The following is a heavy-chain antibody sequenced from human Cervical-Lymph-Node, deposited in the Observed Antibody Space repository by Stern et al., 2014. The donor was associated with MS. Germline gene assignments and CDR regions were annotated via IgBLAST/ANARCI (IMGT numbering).Heavy chain of an antibody. Sequence: DQLVESGGGVVQPGRSLRLSCAASGFTFSNFGMHWVRQTQGKGLEWVALISYDVSDKYYADSVKGRFNISRDNSKNTVYLQMNSLRPEDTAVYHCAKGRTVAGKNVGALDFWGHGTMVIVSS. CDR2: ISYDVSDK. D-gene: IGHD6-19*01. CDR3: AKGRTVAGKNVGALDF. V-gene: IGHV3-30*18. CDR1: GFTFSNFG. J-gene: IGHJ3*01.